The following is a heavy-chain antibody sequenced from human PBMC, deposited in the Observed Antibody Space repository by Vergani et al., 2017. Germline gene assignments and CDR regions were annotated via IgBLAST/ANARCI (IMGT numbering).Heavy chain of an antibody. CDR3: AARLLYFDWFQYYFDY. CDR1: GFTFGDYY. V-gene: IGHV3-7*01. Sequence: EVHLEESGGGLVQPGGSLRLSCAASGFTFGDYYMAWIRLAPGKGLDWVASIKRDGTETFYVDSVKGRFTISRDNAKNSLYLQMNSLRAEDTAVYYCAARLLYFDWFQYYFDYWGQGTLVTVSS. CDR2: IKRDGTET. J-gene: IGHJ4*02. D-gene: IGHD3-9*01.